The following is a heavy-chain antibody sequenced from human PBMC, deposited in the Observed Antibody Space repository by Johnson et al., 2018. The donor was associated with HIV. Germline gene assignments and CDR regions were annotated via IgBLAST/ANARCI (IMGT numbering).Heavy chain of an antibody. CDR3: AKDISQWLIRAFDI. V-gene: IGHV3-7*01. CDR2: IKQDGSEK. CDR1: GFTFDDYG. J-gene: IGHJ3*02. D-gene: IGHD5-12*01. Sequence: VQLVESGGGVVQPGRSLRLSCAASGFTFDDYGMSWVRQAPGKGLEWVANIKQDGSEKYYVDSLKGRFTISRDNAKNSLYLQMNSLRAEDTAVYYCAKDISQWLIRAFDIWGQGTMVTVSS.